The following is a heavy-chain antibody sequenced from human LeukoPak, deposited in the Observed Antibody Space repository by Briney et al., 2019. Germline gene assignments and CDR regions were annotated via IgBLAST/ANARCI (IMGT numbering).Heavy chain of an antibody. V-gene: IGHV4-4*07. CDR3: ARDPAPDAFDI. CDR2: IYSSGST. J-gene: IGHJ3*02. Sequence: SETLSLTCTVSGASISSYSWCWIRQPAGKGLEWIGRIYSSGSTNYNPSLKSRVTMSADTSENHFSLKLSSVTAADTAVYYCARDPAPDAFDIWGQGTMVTVSS. CDR1: GASISSYS.